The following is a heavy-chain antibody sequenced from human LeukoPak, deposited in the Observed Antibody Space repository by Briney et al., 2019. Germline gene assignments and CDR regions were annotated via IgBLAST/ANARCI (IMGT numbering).Heavy chain of an antibody. CDR3: ARAPRPPYYDFWGGYYPSWFDP. D-gene: IGHD3-3*01. CDR2: IIPIFGTA. V-gene: IGHV1-69*13. Sequence: SVKVSCKASGGTFSSYAISWVRQAPGQGLEWMGGIIPIFGTANYAQKFQGRVTITADESTSTAYMELSSLRSEDTAVYYCARAPRPPYYDFWGGYYPSWFDPWGQGTLVTVSS. J-gene: IGHJ5*02. CDR1: GGTFSSYA.